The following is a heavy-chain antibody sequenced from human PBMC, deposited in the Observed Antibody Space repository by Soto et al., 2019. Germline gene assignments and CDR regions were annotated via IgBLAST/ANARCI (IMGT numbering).Heavy chain of an antibody. V-gene: IGHV3-23*01. J-gene: IGHJ4*02. Sequence: EEQLLESGGGLVQPGGSLRLSCAASGFTFSTFAMTWVRQAPGKGLEWVSAISGSGGSTHYADSVKGRFTISRDNSKNTLYLQMSSLRAEDTAVYYCAKNAEAASPLHWGQGTLVTVSS. CDR3: AKNAEAASPLH. CDR2: ISGSGGST. D-gene: IGHD6-13*01. CDR1: GFTFSTFA.